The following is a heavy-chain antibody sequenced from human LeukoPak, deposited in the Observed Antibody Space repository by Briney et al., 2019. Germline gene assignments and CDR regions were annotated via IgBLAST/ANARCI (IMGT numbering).Heavy chain of an antibody. CDR2: ISSSSGYI. Sequence: PGGSLRLSCTAPEFTFNTFTMNWVRQAPGKGLEWVSSISSSSGYIYYTDSVKGRFTISRDNAKNSVYLQMNSLRAEDTAVYYCARGDSSGYYSRYYFDYWGQGTLVTVSS. CDR1: EFTFNTFT. J-gene: IGHJ4*02. D-gene: IGHD3-22*01. V-gene: IGHV3-21*01. CDR3: ARGDSSGYYSRYYFDY.